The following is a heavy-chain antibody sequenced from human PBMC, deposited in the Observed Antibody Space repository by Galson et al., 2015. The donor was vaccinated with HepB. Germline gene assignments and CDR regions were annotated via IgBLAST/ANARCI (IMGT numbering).Heavy chain of an antibody. CDR2: IKQDGSEK. D-gene: IGHD3-22*01. CDR3: AREPHGSGYYSYYYYYGMDV. J-gene: IGHJ6*02. Sequence: SLRLSCAASGFTFSSYWMSWVRQAPGKGLEWVANIKQDGSEKYYVDSVKGRFTISRDNAKNSLYLQMNSLRAEDTAVYYCAREPHGSGYYSYYYYYGMDVWGQGTTVTVSS. CDR1: GFTFSSYW. V-gene: IGHV3-7*05.